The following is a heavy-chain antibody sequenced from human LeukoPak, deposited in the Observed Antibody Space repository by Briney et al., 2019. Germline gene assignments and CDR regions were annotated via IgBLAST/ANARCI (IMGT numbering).Heavy chain of an antibody. J-gene: IGHJ4*02. V-gene: IGHV4-59*01. D-gene: IGHD2-2*02. CDR1: GGSISSYY. Sequence: PSETLSLTCTVSGGSISSYYWSWIRQPPGKGLEWIGYIYYSGSTNYNPSLKSRVTMSVDTSKNQFSLKLSSVTAADTAVYYCARGALVVPAAIRLDYWGQGTLVTVSS. CDR2: IYYSGST. CDR3: ARGALVVPAAIRLDY.